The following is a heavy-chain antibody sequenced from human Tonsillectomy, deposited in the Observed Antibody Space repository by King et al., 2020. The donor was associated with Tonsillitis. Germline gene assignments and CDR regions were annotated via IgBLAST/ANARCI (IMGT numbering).Heavy chain of an antibody. CDR1: GFTFSGSA. CDR3: TRRGKDYGDNVDY. V-gene: IGHV3-73*02. D-gene: IGHD4-17*01. J-gene: IGHJ4*02. CDR2: IRSKANSYAT. Sequence: DVQLVESGGGLVQPGGSLKVSCAASGFTFSGSAMHWVRQASGKGLEWVGRIRSKANSYATSYAASVKGRFTISRDDSKNTAYLQMNSLKTEDTAVYYCTRRGKDYGDNVDYWGQGTLVTVSS.